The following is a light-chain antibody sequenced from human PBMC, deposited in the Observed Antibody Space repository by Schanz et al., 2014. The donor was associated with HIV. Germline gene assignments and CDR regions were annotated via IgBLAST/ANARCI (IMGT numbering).Light chain of an antibody. CDR1: SSDVGSYNL. CDR2: DVS. CDR3: SSYTTSSTYV. V-gene: IGLV2-14*02. Sequence: QSALTQPASVSGSPGQSITISCTGTSSDVGSYNLVSWYQQYPGKAPKVMIYDVSNRPSGVSNRFSGSKSGYTASLTISGLQADDEADYYCSSYTTSSTYVFGTGTKLTVL. J-gene: IGLJ1*01.